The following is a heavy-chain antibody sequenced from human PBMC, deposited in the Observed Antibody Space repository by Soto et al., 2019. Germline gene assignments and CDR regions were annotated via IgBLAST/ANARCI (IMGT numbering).Heavy chain of an antibody. CDR3: ATGQIVTTYYFYYFGLDV. Sequence: EVQLVEYGGGLVKPGGSLRLSCAASGFSFNNAWRTWVRQAPGKGLEWVGRIKSKTDGETTDYAAPVKGRFTISRDDSKNTVALQMNSLATEDTAVYYCATGQIVTTYYFYYFGLDVWGQGTTVTVSS. D-gene: IGHD1-1*01. J-gene: IGHJ6*02. CDR1: GFSFNNAW. CDR2: IKSKTDGETT. V-gene: IGHV3-15*01.